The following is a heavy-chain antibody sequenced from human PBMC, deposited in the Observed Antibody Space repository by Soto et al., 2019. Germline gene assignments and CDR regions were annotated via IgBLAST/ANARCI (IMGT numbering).Heavy chain of an antibody. D-gene: IGHD2-8*02. V-gene: IGHV3-74*01. CDR1: GFTFSSYW. CDR3: VRTCLVVEDTTREEY. CDR2: INSDGSST. Sequence: EVQLVESGGGLVQPGGSLRLSCAASGFTFSSYWMHWVRQAPGKGLLWVSRINSDGSSTSYEDSVKGRITISRANAKNTLYLQMNSLRADDTAVYYCVRTCLVVEDTTREEYCVQRTLVTVS. J-gene: IGHJ4*02.